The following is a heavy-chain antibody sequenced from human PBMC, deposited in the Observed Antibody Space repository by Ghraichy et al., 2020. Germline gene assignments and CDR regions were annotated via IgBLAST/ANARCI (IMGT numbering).Heavy chain of an antibody. Sequence: GGSLRLSCAASGFTFSRLHMSWVRQAPGKGLEWVSSIDGSGGETHYADFVKCRFTISRDKSRNTLYLQMNSPRVDDTAVYYCAKDLSVTEAADWFDPSDQGNLVTVSS. V-gene: IGHV3-23*01. CDR2: IDGSGGET. J-gene: IGHJ5*02. D-gene: IGHD5/OR15-5a*01. CDR1: GFTFSRLH. CDR3: AKDLSVTEAADWFDP.